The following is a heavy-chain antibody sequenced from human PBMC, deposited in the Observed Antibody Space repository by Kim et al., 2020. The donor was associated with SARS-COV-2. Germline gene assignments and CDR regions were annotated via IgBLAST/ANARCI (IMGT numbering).Heavy chain of an antibody. Sequence: VKSRFTISRDNAKNSLYLQMNSLRAEDTAVYYCASLRHYGDYYYYYGMDVWGQGTTVTVSS. D-gene: IGHD4-17*01. V-gene: IGHV3-11*03. CDR3: ASLRHYGDYYYYYGMDV. J-gene: IGHJ6*02.